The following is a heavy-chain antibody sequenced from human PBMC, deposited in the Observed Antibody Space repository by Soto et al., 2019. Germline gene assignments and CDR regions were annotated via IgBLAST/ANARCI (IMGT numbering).Heavy chain of an antibody. CDR2: ISGNGGST. D-gene: IGHD3-10*01. Sequence: GGSLRLSCAASGFTFSSYAMSWVRQAPGKGLEWVSAISGNGGSTYYADSVKGRFTISRDNSKNTLYLQMNSLRAEDTAVYYCAKEDYYGSGSYFYPYGMDVWGQGTTVTVSS. J-gene: IGHJ6*02. CDR1: GFTFSSYA. V-gene: IGHV3-23*01. CDR3: AKEDYYGSGSYFYPYGMDV.